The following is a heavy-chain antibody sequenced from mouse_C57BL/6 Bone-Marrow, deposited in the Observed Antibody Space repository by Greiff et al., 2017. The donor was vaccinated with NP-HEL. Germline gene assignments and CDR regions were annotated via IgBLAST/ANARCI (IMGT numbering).Heavy chain of an antibody. CDR1: GYTFTDYN. CDR2: INPNNGGT. D-gene: IGHD3-2*02. J-gene: IGHJ4*01. CDR3: ARQGLRLRFYYAMDY. Sequence: VQLQQSGPELVKPGASVKIPCKASGYTFTDYNMDWVKQSHGKSLEWIGDINPNNGGTIYNQKFKGKATLTVDKSSSTAYMELRSLTSEDTSVYYGARQGLRLRFYYAMDYWGQGASVTVSS. V-gene: IGHV1-18*01.